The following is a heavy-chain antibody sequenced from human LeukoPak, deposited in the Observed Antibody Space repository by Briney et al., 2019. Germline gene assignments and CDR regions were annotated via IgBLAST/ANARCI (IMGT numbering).Heavy chain of an antibody. CDR1: GYTFTSYA. CDR2: INTNTGNP. CDR3: ARGHPNIYCSGGSCYGFNY. V-gene: IGHV7-4-1*02. Sequence: GASVKVSCKASGYTFTSYAMNWVRQAPGQGLEWMGWINTNTGNPTYAQGFTGRFVFSLDTSVSTAYLQISSLKAEDTAVYYCARGHPNIYCSGGSCYGFNYWGQGTLVTVSS. J-gene: IGHJ4*02. D-gene: IGHD2-15*01.